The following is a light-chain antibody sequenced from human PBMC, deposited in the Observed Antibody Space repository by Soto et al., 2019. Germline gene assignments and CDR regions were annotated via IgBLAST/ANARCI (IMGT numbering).Light chain of an antibody. J-gene: IGLJ2*01. CDR3: QSYDSSLSGYL. CDR2: DNS. V-gene: IGLV1-40*01. CDR1: SSNIGAGYD. Sequence: QSVLTQPPSVSGAPGQRVTISCTGSSSNIGAGYDVHWYQQLPGTAPKLLIYDNSNRPSGVPDRFSGSKSGTSASLAITGLQAEDEADYFCQSYDSSLSGYLFGGGTKVTVL.